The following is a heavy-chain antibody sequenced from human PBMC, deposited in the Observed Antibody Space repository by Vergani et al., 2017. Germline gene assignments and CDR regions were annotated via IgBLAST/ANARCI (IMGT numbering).Heavy chain of an antibody. CDR1: GYSFTHYW. Sequence: EVQLVQSGAEVKKPGQSLKISCKASGYSFTHYWIAWVRQMPGKGLEWMGIIYPDDSDTRYSPSFQGQVTISVDKSINTAYLQWSTLKASDTATYFCARQRREDDIGVPVDQWGQGTLITVSS. V-gene: IGHV5-51*01. D-gene: IGHD3-9*01. CDR3: ARQRREDDIGVPVDQ. CDR2: IYPDDSDT. J-gene: IGHJ4*02.